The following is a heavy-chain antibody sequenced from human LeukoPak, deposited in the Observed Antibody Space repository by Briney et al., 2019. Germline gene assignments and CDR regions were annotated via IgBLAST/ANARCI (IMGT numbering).Heavy chain of an antibody. Sequence: GGSLRLSCAASGFTFSSYAMSWVRQAPGEGLEWVSAITHSGGSTYYSDSVKGRFTISRDNSKNTMYLHMHTLRAADTAIYYCAKGSSGSRTYYFDYWGQGNLVTVSS. D-gene: IGHD3-22*01. CDR3: AKGSSGSRTYYFDY. CDR2: ITHSGGST. J-gene: IGHJ4*02. V-gene: IGHV3-23*01. CDR1: GFTFSSYA.